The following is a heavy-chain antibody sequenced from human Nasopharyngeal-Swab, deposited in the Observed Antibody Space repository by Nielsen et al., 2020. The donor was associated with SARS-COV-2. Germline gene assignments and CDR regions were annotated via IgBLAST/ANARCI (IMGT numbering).Heavy chain of an antibody. V-gene: IGHV6-1*01. D-gene: IGHD6-19*01. CDR1: GDSVSSNSAA. J-gene: IGHJ4*02. CDR2: TYYRSKWYN. Sequence: SQTLSLTCAISGDSVSSNSAAWNWIRQSPSRGLEWLGRTYYRSKWYNDYAVSVKSRITINPDTSKNQFSLQLNSVTPEDTAVYYCARDGAPYSSGWYLFAYWGQGTLVTVSS. CDR3: ARDGAPYSSGWYLFAY.